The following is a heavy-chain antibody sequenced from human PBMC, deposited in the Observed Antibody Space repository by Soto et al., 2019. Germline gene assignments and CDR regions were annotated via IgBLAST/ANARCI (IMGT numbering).Heavy chain of an antibody. CDR2: INPNSGGT. CDR1: GYTFTGYY. CDR3: ARGYSYGGGRWFDP. Sequence: GASVKVSCKASGYTFTGYYMHWVLQAPGQGLEWMGWINPNSGGTNYAQKFQGWVTMTRDTSISTAYMELSRLRSDDTAVYYCARGYSYGGGRWFDPWGQGTLVTVSS. J-gene: IGHJ5*02. D-gene: IGHD5-18*01. V-gene: IGHV1-2*04.